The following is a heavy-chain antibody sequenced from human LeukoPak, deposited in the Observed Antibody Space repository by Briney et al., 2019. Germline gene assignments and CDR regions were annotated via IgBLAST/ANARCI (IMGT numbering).Heavy chain of an antibody. V-gene: IGHV3-48*03. CDR1: GFTFSSYE. CDR3: ARETSRDGYKSHDY. CDR2: ISSSGSTI. J-gene: IGHJ4*02. Sequence: GGSLRLSCAASGFTFSSYEMTWVRQAPGKGLEWVSYISSSGSTIYYADSVKGRFTISRDDAKNSLYLQMNSLRAEDAAVYYCARETSRDGYKSHDYWGQGTLVTVSS. D-gene: IGHD5-24*01.